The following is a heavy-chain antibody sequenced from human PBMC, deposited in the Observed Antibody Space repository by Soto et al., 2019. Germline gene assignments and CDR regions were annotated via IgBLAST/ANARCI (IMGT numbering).Heavy chain of an antibody. CDR3: ARDYYTRFAY. CDR2: IKSKKDGGTA. D-gene: IGHD1-26*01. Sequence: GGSLRLSCAATDVTFTNAWMNWVRQAPGKGLEWVGRIKSKKDGGTADSAASVKGRFTISRDDSRNTVYLEMNNLKIEDTAMYYCARDYYTRFAYWGPGTLVTVSS. J-gene: IGHJ4*02. V-gene: IGHV3-15*07. CDR1: DVTFTNAW.